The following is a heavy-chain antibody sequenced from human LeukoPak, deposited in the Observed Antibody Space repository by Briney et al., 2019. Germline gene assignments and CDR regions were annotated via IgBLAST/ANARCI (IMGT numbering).Heavy chain of an antibody. V-gene: IGHV4-59*11. Sequence: SESLSLTCTFSGGSLSSHYWSWIRQPPGKGLEWIGYTYYSGSTNYNPSLKSRVTISVDTSKNQFYLKLSSVTAADTAVYYCARELTRAAAGARYNWFDPWGQGTLVTVSS. CDR1: GGSLSSHY. J-gene: IGHJ5*02. CDR2: TYYSGST. CDR3: ARELTRAAAGARYNWFDP. D-gene: IGHD6-13*01.